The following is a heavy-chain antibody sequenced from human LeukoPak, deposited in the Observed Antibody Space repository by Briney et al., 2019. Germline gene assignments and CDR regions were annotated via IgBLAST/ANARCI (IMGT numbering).Heavy chain of an antibody. D-gene: IGHD2-21*02. J-gene: IGHJ5*02. CDR2: ATYDGSEV. Sequence: AGGSLRLSCAASGXTFTSAGMHWVRQAPGKGQEWVAVATYDGSEVHYADSVKGRFTISRDTSRNTLHLQMNSLRAEDTAVYYCAKDQLAYCGGDCYSAPWGQGTLVTVSS. V-gene: IGHV3-30*18. CDR3: AKDQLAYCGGDCYSAP. CDR1: GXTFTSAG.